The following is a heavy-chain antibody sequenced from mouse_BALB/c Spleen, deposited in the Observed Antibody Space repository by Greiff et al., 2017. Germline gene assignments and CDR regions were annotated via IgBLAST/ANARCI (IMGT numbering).Heavy chain of an antibody. Sequence: EVKLVESGGDLVKPGGSLKLSCAASGFTFSSYGMSWVRQTPDKRLEWVATISSGGSYTYYPDSVKGRFTISRDNAKNTLYLQMSSLKSEDTAMYYCARHPDGYYSWFAYWGQGTLVTVSA. CDR3: ARHPDGYYSWFAY. D-gene: IGHD2-3*01. V-gene: IGHV5-6*01. J-gene: IGHJ3*01. CDR1: GFTFSSYG. CDR2: ISSGGSYT.